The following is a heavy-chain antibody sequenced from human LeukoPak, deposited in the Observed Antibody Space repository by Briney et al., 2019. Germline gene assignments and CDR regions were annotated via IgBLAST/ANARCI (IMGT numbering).Heavy chain of an antibody. V-gene: IGHV4-34*01. CDR2: INHSGST. CDR3: ARVKAAPRPRHGWFDP. J-gene: IGHJ5*02. CDR1: GGSFSGYY. D-gene: IGHD6-13*01. Sequence: PSETLSLTCAVYGGSFSGYYWSWIRQPPGKGLEWIGEINHSGSTNYNPSLKSRVTISVDTSKNQFSLKLSSVTAADTAVYYCARVKAAPRPRHGWFDPWGQGTLVTVSS.